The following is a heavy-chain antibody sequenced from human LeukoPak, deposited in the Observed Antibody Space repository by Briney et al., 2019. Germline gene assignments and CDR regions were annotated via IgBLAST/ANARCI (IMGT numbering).Heavy chain of an antibody. V-gene: IGHV3-30*03. J-gene: IGHJ4*02. CDR2: ISHDESNK. CDR3: ARAERYYDSSGYYRY. Sequence: GGSLRLSCAASGFTFSDYGMHWVRQAPGKRLEWVAVISHDESNKYYGDSVKGRFTISRDNSKNTLYLQMNSLRAEDTAVYYCARAERYYDSSGYYRYWGQGTLVTVSS. CDR1: GFTFSDYG. D-gene: IGHD3-22*01.